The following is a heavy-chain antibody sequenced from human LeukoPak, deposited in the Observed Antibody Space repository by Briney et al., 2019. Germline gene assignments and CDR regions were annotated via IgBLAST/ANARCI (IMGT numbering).Heavy chain of an antibody. CDR1: GGSFSGYS. CDR3: ARGVRGYCSSTSCPQPSTYYYYYGMDV. D-gene: IGHD2-2*01. Sequence: SETLSLTCAVYGGSFSGYSRSGIRQPPRKGLEWIGEIKHSGSTNYNPSLKSRVTISVDTSKYQFSLKLSSVTAADTAVYYCARGVRGYCSSTSCPQPSTYYYYYGMDVWGQGTTVTVSS. CDR2: IKHSGST. J-gene: IGHJ6*02. V-gene: IGHV4-34*01.